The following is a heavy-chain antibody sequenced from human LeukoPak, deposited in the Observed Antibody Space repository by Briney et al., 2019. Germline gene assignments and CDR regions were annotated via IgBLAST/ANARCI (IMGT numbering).Heavy chain of an antibody. CDR2: IYHSGST. V-gene: IGHV4-30-2*01. CDR1: GGSISSGGYY. CDR3: ARDTQDAFDI. J-gene: IGHJ3*02. Sequence: PSETLSLTCTVSGGSISSGGYYWSWIRQPPGKGLEWIGYIYHSGSTYYNPSLKSRVTISVDRSKNQFSLKLSSVTAADTAVYYCARDTQDAFDIWGQGTMVTVSS.